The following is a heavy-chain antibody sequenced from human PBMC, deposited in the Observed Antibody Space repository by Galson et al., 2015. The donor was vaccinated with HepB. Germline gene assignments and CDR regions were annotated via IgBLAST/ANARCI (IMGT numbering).Heavy chain of an antibody. CDR3: ARDSILRGYSYGPGY. Sequence: SLRLSCAASGFTFSSYGMHWVRQAPGKGLEWVAVIWYDGSNKYYADSVKGRFTISRDNSKNTLYLQMNSLRAEDTAVYYCARDSILRGYSYGPGYWGQGTLVTVSS. D-gene: IGHD5-18*01. CDR1: GFTFSSYG. CDR2: IWYDGSNK. J-gene: IGHJ4*02. V-gene: IGHV3-33*08.